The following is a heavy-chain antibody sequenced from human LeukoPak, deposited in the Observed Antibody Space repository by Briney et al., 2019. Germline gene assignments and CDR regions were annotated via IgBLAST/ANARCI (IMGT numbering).Heavy chain of an antibody. V-gene: IGHV1-8*01. D-gene: IGHD3-10*01. Sequence: ASVKVSFKASGYTFTRYDINWVRQATGRGVEGMGWMAPNSGNTGYAQKFPGRVTMTRDTSISTAYMELSRLRSDDTAVYYCARVIWFGEDYFDYWGQGTLVTVSS. CDR1: GYTFTRYD. CDR2: MAPNSGNT. CDR3: ARVIWFGEDYFDY. J-gene: IGHJ4*02.